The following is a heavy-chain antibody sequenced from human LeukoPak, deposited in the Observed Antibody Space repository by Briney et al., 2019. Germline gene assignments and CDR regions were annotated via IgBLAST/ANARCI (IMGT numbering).Heavy chain of an antibody. J-gene: IGHJ4*02. V-gene: IGHV3-23*01. CDR1: GFTFGNYA. Sequence: GGSLRLSCAASGFTFGNYAMNWVRQAPGKGLEWVSVIVDTGGTTYYADSVKGRFTISRDNSKNTLYLQMNSLRAEDTAVYYCAKGLTYYYDSSGYLPDYWGQGTLVTVSS. CDR2: IVDTGGTT. D-gene: IGHD3-22*01. CDR3: AKGLTYYYDSSGYLPDY.